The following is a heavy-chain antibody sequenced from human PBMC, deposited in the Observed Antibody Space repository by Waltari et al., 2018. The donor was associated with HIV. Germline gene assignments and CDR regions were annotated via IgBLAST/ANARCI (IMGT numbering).Heavy chain of an antibody. J-gene: IGHJ6*02. Sequence: QLQLQQSGPGLVKPSETLSLTCTGSGGSVINSDYYWDFIRQSPGKGLEWIGNIYYTGTTFYNPSLKSRVTMSADLSKNQFSLRLRSVTAADTAIYYCARRPRMAGFYLYYGMDVWGQGTTVTVSS. V-gene: IGHV4-39*01. CDR1: GGSVINSDYY. D-gene: IGHD2-8*01. CDR2: IYYTGTT. CDR3: ARRPRMAGFYLYYGMDV.